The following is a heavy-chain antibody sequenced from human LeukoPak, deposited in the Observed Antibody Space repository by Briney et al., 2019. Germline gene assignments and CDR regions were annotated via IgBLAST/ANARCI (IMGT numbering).Heavy chain of an antibody. D-gene: IGHD2-15*01. Sequence: SETLSLTCTVSGGSISSYYWSWIRQPPGKGLEWIAYIYYSGSTSYNPSLKSRVTISVDSSKNQLSLKMSSVTAADTAVYYCARAYCSAGSCFSRGNFGYWGQGTLVTVSS. CDR3: ARAYCSAGSCFSRGNFGY. V-gene: IGHV4-59*08. CDR2: IYYSGST. J-gene: IGHJ4*02. CDR1: GGSISSYY.